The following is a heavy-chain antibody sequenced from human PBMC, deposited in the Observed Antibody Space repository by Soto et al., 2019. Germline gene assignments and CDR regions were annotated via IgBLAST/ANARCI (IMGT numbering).Heavy chain of an antibody. CDR1: GFTFSSYS. D-gene: IGHD5-12*01. J-gene: IGHJ3*02. CDR3: ARERRDSGYDLGAFDI. CDR2: ISSSSSYI. Sequence: EVQLVESGGGLVKPGGSLRLSCAASGFTFSSYSMNWVRQAPGKGLEWVSSISSSSSYIYYADSVKGRFTISRDNAKNSLYLQMNNLRAEDTAVYYCARERRDSGYDLGAFDIWGQGTMVTVSS. V-gene: IGHV3-21*01.